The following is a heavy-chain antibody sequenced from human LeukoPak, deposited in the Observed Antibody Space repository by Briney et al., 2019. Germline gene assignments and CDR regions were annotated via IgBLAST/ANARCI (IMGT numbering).Heavy chain of an antibody. CDR3: AREAYCSSTSCSGPLNTDV. CDR1: GYTFTSYG. Sequence: ASVKVSCKASGYTFTSYGISWVRRAPGQGLEWMGWFSAYNGNTNYAQKLQGRVTMTTDTSTSTAYMELRSLRSDDTAVYYCAREAYCSSTSCSGPLNTDVWGQGTTVTVSS. V-gene: IGHV1-18*01. CDR2: FSAYNGNT. D-gene: IGHD2-2*01. J-gene: IGHJ6*02.